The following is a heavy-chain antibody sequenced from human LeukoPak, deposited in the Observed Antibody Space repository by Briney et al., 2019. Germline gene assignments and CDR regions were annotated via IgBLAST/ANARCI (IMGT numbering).Heavy chain of an antibody. Sequence: ASLKVSCKHSGYFFTGHYLHSLRQAPGQAREWMGWINPNSQCTQYAQKFQGRVTMTRETYTNTAYLEWTSLAYDDTGVYYCARDRLGLSSPGYYYYGMDVWGQGTTVTVSS. D-gene: IGHD2-2*01. CDR1: GYFFTGHY. CDR3: ARDRLGLSSPGYYYYGMDV. V-gene: IGHV1-2*02. CDR2: INPNSQCT. J-gene: IGHJ6*02.